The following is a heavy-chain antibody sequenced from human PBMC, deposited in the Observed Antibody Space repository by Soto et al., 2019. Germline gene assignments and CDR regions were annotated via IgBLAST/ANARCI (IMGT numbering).Heavy chain of an antibody. CDR3: ARDLYYYDSSGYYGPVFDD. V-gene: IGHV3-66*01. CDR1: GFTVSSNY. Sequence: PGGSLRLSCAASGFTVSSNYMSWVRQAPGKGLEWVSVIYSGGSTYYADSVKGRFTISRDNSKNTLYLQMNSLRAEDTAVYYCARDLYYYDSSGYYGPVFDDWGQGTLVTVSS. CDR2: IYSGGST. D-gene: IGHD3-22*01. J-gene: IGHJ4*02.